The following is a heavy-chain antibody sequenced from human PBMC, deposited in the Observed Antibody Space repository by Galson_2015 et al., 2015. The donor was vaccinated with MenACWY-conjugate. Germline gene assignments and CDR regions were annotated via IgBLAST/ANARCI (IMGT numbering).Heavy chain of an antibody. CDR1: GFIFSSYA. CDR3: AKTYCSRTNCREPNWYFDL. CDR2: MSGSGGSR. Sequence: SLRLSCAASGFIFSSYAMSWVRQAPGKGLEWVSAMSGSGGSRNYADSVKGRFTISRDNSKNTLYLQMNSLRAEDTAVYYCAKTYCSRTNCREPNWYFDLWDRGTLVTVSA. D-gene: IGHD2-2*01. V-gene: IGHV3-23*01. J-gene: IGHJ2*01.